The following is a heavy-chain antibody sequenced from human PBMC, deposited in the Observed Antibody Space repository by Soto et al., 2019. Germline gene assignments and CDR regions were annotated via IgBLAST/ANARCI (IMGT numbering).Heavy chain of an antibody. CDR3: ARATQFFYDSRGYSKNFDF. J-gene: IGHJ4*02. D-gene: IGHD3-22*01. V-gene: IGHV4-34*01. CDR1: GGSFSGFF. CDR2: VNHIGIT. Sequence: SETLSITCGVSGGSFSGFFWTWIRQPPGKGLEWIGEVNHIGITNYNPSLRSRLNFSIDTAKKQFSLKLTSVSAADTAVYYCARATQFFYDSRGYSKNFDFWGQGTLVTVSS.